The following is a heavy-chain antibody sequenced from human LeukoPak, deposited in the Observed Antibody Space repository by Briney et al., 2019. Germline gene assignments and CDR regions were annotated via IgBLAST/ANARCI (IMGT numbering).Heavy chain of an antibody. CDR2: IYYSGST. V-gene: IGHV4-59*08. J-gene: IGHJ6*02. CDR3: AIRYYYGMDV. Sequence: SETLSPTCTVSGGSISSYYWSWIRQPPGKGLEWIGYIYYSGSTNYNPSLKSRVTISVDTSKNQFSLKLSSVTAADTAVYYCAIRYYYGMDVWGQGTTVTVSS. CDR1: GGSISSYY.